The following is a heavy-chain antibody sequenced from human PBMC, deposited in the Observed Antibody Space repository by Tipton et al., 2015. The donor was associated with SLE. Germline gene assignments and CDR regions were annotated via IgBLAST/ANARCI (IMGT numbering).Heavy chain of an antibody. V-gene: IGHV4-39*07. CDR1: GGSISSSSYY. Sequence: TLSLTCTASGGSISSSSYYWGWFRQPPGKGLEWIGSIYYSGSTYYNPSLKSRVTISVDTSKNQFSLKLSSVTAADTAVYYCAREDWYFDLWGRGTLVTVSS. CDR2: IYYSGST. J-gene: IGHJ2*01. CDR3: AREDWYFDL.